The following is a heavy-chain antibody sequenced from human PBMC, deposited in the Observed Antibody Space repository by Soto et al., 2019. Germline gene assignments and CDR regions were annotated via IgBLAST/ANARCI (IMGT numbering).Heavy chain of an antibody. CDR1: GFTFSNAW. J-gene: IGHJ4*02. Sequence: LSCAASGFTFSNAWMSWGRQAPRKGREWVGRIKSKTDSGKTDYDPPVKVRVTISRDDSKNTLYLQMNSLKAEDTAVYYCATDPRGLTTVRGLDYWGQGTLVPVSS. V-gene: IGHV3-15*01. CDR3: ATDPRGLTTVRGLDY. CDR2: IKSKTDSGKT. D-gene: IGHD4-17*01.